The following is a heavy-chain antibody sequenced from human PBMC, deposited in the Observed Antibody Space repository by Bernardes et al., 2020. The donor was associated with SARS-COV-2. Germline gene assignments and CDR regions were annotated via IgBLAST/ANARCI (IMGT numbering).Heavy chain of an antibody. CDR3: VRERLTVAVAGTDY. CDR2: TYYTGGT. J-gene: IGHJ4*02. V-gene: IGHV4-39*02. D-gene: IGHD6-19*01. Sequence: SETLSLTCTVSGDSISSAGYYWGWIRQPPGKGLEWIGSTYYTGGTYYNPSLKSRVTISLHTSENQFSLTLTSVTAADTAMYYCVRERLTVAVAGTDYWGQGTLVTVSS. CDR1: GDSISSAGYY.